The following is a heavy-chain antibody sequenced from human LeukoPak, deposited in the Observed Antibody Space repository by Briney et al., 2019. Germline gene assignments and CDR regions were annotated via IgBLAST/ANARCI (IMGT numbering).Heavy chain of an antibody. D-gene: IGHD3-16*01. CDR2: ISSDSYYI. Sequence: TGGSLRLSCATSGFTFSRSAMNWVRQAPGRGLEWVSSISSDSYYIYYGDSLKGRFTVSRDNAKNSLFLQMNSLRSEDTAVYYCARDRGGGSLDYWGQETLVTVSS. CDR3: ARDRGGGSLDY. J-gene: IGHJ4*02. CDR1: GFTFSRSA. V-gene: IGHV3-21*01.